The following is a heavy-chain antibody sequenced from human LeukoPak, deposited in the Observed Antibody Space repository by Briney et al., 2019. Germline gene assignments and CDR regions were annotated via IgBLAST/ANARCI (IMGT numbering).Heavy chain of an antibody. CDR3: ARDRHINSWSNDRFDY. J-gene: IGHJ4*02. CDR1: RFTFSNYW. Sequence: GGSLRLSCAASRFTFSNYWMTWVRQAPGRGLGGWANINQDGSEINYVDSVKGRFTISRDNAETSLYLQMNSLRAEDTAIYYCARDRHINSWSNDRFDYWGQGALVTVSS. V-gene: IGHV3-7*01. D-gene: IGHD6-13*01. CDR2: INQDGSEI.